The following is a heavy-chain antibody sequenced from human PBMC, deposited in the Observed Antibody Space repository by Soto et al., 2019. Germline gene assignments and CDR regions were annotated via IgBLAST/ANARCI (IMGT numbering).Heavy chain of an antibody. CDR1: GGSISSSSYY. Sequence: PSETLSLTCTVSGGSISSSSYYWGWIRQPPGKGLEWIGSIYYSGSTYYNPSLKSRVTISVDTSKNQFSLKLSSVTAADTAVYYCARIRYWGSGYYGMDVWGQGTTVT. V-gene: IGHV4-39*01. CDR3: ARIRYWGSGYYGMDV. D-gene: IGHD7-27*01. CDR2: IYYSGST. J-gene: IGHJ6*02.